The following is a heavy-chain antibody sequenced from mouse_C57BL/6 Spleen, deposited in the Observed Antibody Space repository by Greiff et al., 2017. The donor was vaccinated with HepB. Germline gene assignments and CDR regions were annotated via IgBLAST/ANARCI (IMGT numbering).Heavy chain of an antibody. CDR3: AEVSGSYAMDY. CDR1: GYTFTSYW. Sequence: QVQLQQPGAELVKPGASVKLSCKASGYTFTSYWMHWVKQRPGQGLEWIGMIHPNSGSTNYNEKFKSKATLTVDKSSSTAYMQLSSLTSEDSAVYYCAEVSGSYAMDYWGQGTSVTVSS. V-gene: IGHV1-64*01. CDR2: IHPNSGST. J-gene: IGHJ4*01.